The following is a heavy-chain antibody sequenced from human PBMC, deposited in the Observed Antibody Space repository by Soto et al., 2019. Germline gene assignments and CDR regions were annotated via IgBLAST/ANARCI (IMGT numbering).Heavy chain of an antibody. D-gene: IGHD3-3*01. CDR1: GYSFTSYW. CDR2: IYPGDSDT. J-gene: IGHJ4*02. Sequence: GESLKISCKGSGYSFTSYWIGWVRQMPGKGLEWMGIIYPGDSDTRYSPSFQGQVTISADKSISTAYLQWTSLKASDTAMYYCARGDYDFWSGPSDFDYWGQGTLVTVSS. V-gene: IGHV5-51*01. CDR3: ARGDYDFWSGPSDFDY.